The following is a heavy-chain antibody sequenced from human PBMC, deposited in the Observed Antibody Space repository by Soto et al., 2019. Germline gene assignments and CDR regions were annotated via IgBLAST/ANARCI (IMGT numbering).Heavy chain of an antibody. Sequence: SXRLSCSFAVFTFIDYYSILIRQAPGKGLECVSYIGSSGSTIYYADSLKGRFTISRYNAKNSLYLQMNSLRAEDTAVYFCARARGGYIEKWGQGPLV. CDR1: VFTFIDYY. J-gene: IGHJ4*02. CDR3: ARARGGYIEK. D-gene: IGHD3-10*01. V-gene: IGHV3-11*01. CDR2: IGSSGSTI.